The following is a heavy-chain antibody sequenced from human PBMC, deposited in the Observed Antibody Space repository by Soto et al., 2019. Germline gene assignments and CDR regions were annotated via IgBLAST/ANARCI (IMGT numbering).Heavy chain of an antibody. CDR1: GFTFSSYA. CDR2: IRSKANSYAT. D-gene: IGHD6-19*01. Sequence: GGSLRLSCAASGFTFSSYAMHWVRQASGKGLEWVGRIRSKANSYATAYAASVKGRFTISRDDSKNTAYLQMNSLKTEDTAVYYCTRHAGTYSSGWYPGMDVWGQGTTVTVSS. J-gene: IGHJ6*02. V-gene: IGHV3-73*01. CDR3: TRHAGTYSSGWYPGMDV.